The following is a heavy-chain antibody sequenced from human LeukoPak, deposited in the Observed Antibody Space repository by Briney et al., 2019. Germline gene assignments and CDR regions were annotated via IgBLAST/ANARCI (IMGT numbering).Heavy chain of an antibody. CDR2: ISLDGGST. CDR3: AKDISNDYGGNDHYFDY. V-gene: IGHV3-43D*03. CDR1: GFTFDDYA. D-gene: IGHD4-23*01. Sequence: GGSLRLSCAASGFTFDDYAMHWVRQAPGKGLEWVSLISLDGGSTYYADSVKGRFTISRDNSKNSLYLQMNSLRAEDTALYYCAKDISNDYGGNDHYFDYWGQGTLVTVSS. J-gene: IGHJ4*02.